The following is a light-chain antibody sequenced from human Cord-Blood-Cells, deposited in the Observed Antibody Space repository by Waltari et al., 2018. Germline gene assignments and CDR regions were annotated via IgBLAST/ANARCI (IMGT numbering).Light chain of an antibody. CDR1: QDITNY. J-gene: IGKJ4*01. CDR2: DAS. CDR3: QQYDNRLPLT. V-gene: IGKV1-33*01. Sequence: DLQMTHSPCSLSASVGDRLTTTCQASQDITNYLNWYQDKPGKAPKLLIYDASNLEIGVPSMFSGSESGTEFTFTISSLQPEEIATYYCQQYDNRLPLTFGGGSKVEIK.